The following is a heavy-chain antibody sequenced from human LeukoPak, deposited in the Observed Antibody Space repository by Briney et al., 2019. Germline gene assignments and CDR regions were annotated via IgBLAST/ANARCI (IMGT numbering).Heavy chain of an antibody. CDR2: INTNTGNP. CDR1: GYTFTSYA. Sequence: GASVKVSCKASGYTFTSYAMNWVRQAPGQGLEWMGWINTNTGNPTYAQGFTGQFVFSLDTSVSTAYLQISSLKAEDTAVCYCARGFTGYYFDYWGQGTLVTVSS. J-gene: IGHJ4*02. V-gene: IGHV7-4-1*02. CDR3: ARGFTGYYFDY. D-gene: IGHD2-8*02.